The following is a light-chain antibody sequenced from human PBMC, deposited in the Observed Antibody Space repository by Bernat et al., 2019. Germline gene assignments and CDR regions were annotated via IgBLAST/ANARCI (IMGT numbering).Light chain of an antibody. CDR3: QQLSNWTLT. V-gene: IGKV3-11*01. CDR2: NAS. J-gene: IGKJ4*01. CDR1: RSISSY. Sequence: EIVLTQSPATLSLSPGERATLSCRASRSISSYLAWYQQKPGQAPRLLIYNASNRATGIPARFSGSGFGTDFTLTISSLEPEDFAVYHCQQLSNWTLTFGGGTKVEIK.